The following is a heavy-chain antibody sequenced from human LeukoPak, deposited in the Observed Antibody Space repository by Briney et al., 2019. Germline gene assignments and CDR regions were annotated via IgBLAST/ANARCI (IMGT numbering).Heavy chain of an antibody. CDR1: GGTFSSYA. Sequence: ASVKVSCKASGGTFSSYAISWVRQAPGQGLEWMGRIIPIFGTANYAQKFQGRVTITTDKSTSTAYMELSSLRSEDTAVYYCAREDYDFWSGYHLPTAGLDYWGQGTLVTVSS. CDR3: AREDYDFWSGYHLPTAGLDY. D-gene: IGHD3-3*01. V-gene: IGHV1-69*05. J-gene: IGHJ4*02. CDR2: IIPIFGTA.